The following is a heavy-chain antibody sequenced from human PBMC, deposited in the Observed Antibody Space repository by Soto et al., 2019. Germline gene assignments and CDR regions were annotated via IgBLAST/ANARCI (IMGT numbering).Heavy chain of an antibody. D-gene: IGHD6-19*01. V-gene: IGHV4-30-4*01. CDR1: GGSISGGHY. J-gene: IGHJ4*02. CDR2: ISHSGGT. CDR3: ARARAGWYFDY. Sequence: QVQLQESGPGLVQPSQTLSLTCTVSGGSISGGHYWSWLRLSPGKGMEWIGYISHSGGTYYNPSLRSRVTISLDTSKNEFSVDLTSVTASDTALYYGARARAGWYFDYWGQGTLVTVSS.